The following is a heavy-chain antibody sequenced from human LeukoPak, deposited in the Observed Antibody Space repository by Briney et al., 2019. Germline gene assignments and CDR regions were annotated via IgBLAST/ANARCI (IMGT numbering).Heavy chain of an antibody. CDR3: ARVGSLYGSGSYPGSRPGNWFDR. J-gene: IGHJ5*02. CDR1: GYTFTSYG. D-gene: IGHD3-10*01. V-gene: IGHV1-18*01. CDR2: ISAYNGNT. Sequence: GASVKVSCKASGYTFTSYGISWVRQAPGLGLEWMGWISAYNGNTNYAQKLQGRVTMTTDTSTSTAYMELRSLRSDDTAVYYCARVGSLYGSGSYPGSRPGNWFDRWGQGTLVTVSS.